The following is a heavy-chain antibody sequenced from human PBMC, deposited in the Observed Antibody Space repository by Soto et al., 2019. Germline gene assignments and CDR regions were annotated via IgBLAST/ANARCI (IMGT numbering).Heavy chain of an antibody. CDR1: GFTFSSYW. V-gene: IGHV3-7*05. CDR3: TGPLRFSDF. J-gene: IGHJ6*02. D-gene: IGHD3-3*01. CDR2: ISQNGNDR. Sequence: GGSLRLSCVASGFTFSSYWMNWVRQVPGKGLEWVASISQNGNDRNYVDSVRDRFTVSRDNAMNSLFLQMNSLRVEDTAIYYCTGPLRFSDFWGQGTTVTVSS.